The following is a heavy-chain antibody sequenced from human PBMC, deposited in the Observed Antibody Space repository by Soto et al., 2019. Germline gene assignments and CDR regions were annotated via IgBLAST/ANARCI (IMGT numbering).Heavy chain of an antibody. CDR1: GFTFSSYG. CDR2: ISYDGSNK. D-gene: IGHD3-3*01. J-gene: IGHJ6*02. CDR3: AANDDFWSGEFSFGNYYYYGMDV. Sequence: QVQLVESGGGVVQPGRSLRLSCAASGFTFSSYGMHWVRQAPGKGLEWVAVISYDGSNKYYADSVKGRFTISRDNSKNTLDLQMNSLRAEDTAVYYCAANDDFWSGEFSFGNYYYYGMDVWGQGTTVTVSS. V-gene: IGHV3-30*03.